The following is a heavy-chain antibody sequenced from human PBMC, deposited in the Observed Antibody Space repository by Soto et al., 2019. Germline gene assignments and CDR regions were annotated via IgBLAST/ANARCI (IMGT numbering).Heavy chain of an antibody. CDR1: GFTFGEYA. CDR3: TRIRCSGGSCYSGGY. V-gene: IGHV3-49*04. D-gene: IGHD2-15*01. J-gene: IGHJ4*02. Sequence: GVLRLSCTASGFTFGEYAMIWVRQAPGKGLEWVSFIRSKAYGGTTEYAASVKGRFTISRDDSKSIAYLQMNSLKTEDTAVYYCTRIRCSGGSCYSGGYWGQGTLVTVYS. CDR2: IRSKAYGGTT.